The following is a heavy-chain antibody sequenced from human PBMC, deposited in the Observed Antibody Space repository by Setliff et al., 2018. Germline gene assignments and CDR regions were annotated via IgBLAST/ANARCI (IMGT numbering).Heavy chain of an antibody. CDR1: NGSISSGNYF. Sequence: PSETLSLTCTVSNGSISSGNYFWGWIRQPPGKGLEWMGSIFYTGSTYYSPSLKSRVTMSIDTSKNQFSLNLNSVTAADTAVYYCARQPYSTTYYYYYSYMDVWGKGTTVTVSS. CDR2: IFYTGST. V-gene: IGHV4-39*01. D-gene: IGHD6-13*01. J-gene: IGHJ6*03. CDR3: ARQPYSTTYYYYYSYMDV.